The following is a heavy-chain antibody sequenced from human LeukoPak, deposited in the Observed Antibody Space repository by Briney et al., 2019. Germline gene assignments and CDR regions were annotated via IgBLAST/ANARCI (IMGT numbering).Heavy chain of an antibody. CDR1: GFTFSSYG. CDR3: ARAAYGFRDDYGDLNWFDP. V-gene: IGHV3-30*02. Sequence: GGSLRLSCAASGFTFSSYGMHWVRQAPGKGLEWVAFIRYDGSNKYYADSVKGRFTISRDNSKNTLYLQMNSLRAGDTVVYYCARAAYGFRDDYGDLNWFDPWGQGTLVTVSS. CDR2: IRYDGSNK. J-gene: IGHJ5*02. D-gene: IGHD4-17*01.